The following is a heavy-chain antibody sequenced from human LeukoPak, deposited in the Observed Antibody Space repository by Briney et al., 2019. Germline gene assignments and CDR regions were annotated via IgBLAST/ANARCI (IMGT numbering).Heavy chain of an antibody. Sequence: PGRSLRLSCAASGFTSSNYAMHWVRQAPGKGLEWVAFISSDESDKYYTDSVKGRFTISRDNSKNTLYLQMNSLRAEDTAVYYCARIGYSSSCTDYWGQGTLVTVSS. CDR2: ISSDESDK. J-gene: IGHJ4*02. V-gene: IGHV3-30-3*01. CDR1: GFTSSNYA. CDR3: ARIGYSSSCTDY. D-gene: IGHD6-13*01.